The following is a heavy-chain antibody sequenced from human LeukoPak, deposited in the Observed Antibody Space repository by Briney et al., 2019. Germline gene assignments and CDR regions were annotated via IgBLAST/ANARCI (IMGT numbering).Heavy chain of an antibody. CDR3: ARSYSGSSSDAFDI. V-gene: IGHV3-33*01. D-gene: IGHD1-26*01. J-gene: IGHJ3*02. CDR2: IWYNGSNK. CDR1: GFTFSSYG. Sequence: PGRSLRLSCAASGFTFSSYGMHWVRQAPGKGLEWVAVIWYNGSNKYYADSVKGRFTISRDNSKNTLYLQVNSLRAEDTAVYYCARSYSGSSSDAFDIWGQGTMVTVSS.